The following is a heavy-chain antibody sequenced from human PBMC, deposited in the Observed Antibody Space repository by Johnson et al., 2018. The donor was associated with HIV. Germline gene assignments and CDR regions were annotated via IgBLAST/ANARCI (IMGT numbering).Heavy chain of an antibody. D-gene: IGHD3-22*01. CDR2: IRYDGTNK. J-gene: IGHJ3*02. V-gene: IGHV3-30*02. CDR3: AKGDYYDTRAAFDI. CDR1: GFTFSSYG. Sequence: QVQLVESGGGVVQPGGSLRLSCAASGFTFSSYGIHWVRQAPGKGLEWVSFIRYDGTNKYYADSVKGRFTISRDNSKNTLYLQMNSLRAEDTAVYYCAKGDYYDTRAAFDIWGQGTMVTVSS.